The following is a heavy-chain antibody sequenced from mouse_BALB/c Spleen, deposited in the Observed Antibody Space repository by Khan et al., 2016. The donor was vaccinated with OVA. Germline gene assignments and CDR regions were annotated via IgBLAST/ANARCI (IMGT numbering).Heavy chain of an antibody. CDR3: TRDRIYY. CDR2: INPTSGYT. V-gene: IGHV1-7*01. Sequence: QVRLQQSGAELAKPGASVKMSCKASGYTFTTYWMHWVKQRPGQGLEWIGYINPTSGYTDYNEKFKDRATLSADKSSSTAYMQLSSLTSEDSAVYYCTRDRIYYWGQGTTLTFSS. CDR1: GYTFTTYW. J-gene: IGHJ2*01.